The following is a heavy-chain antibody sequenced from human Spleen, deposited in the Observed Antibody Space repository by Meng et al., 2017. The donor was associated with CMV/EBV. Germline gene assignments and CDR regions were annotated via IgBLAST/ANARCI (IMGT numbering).Heavy chain of an antibody. CDR2: MNPNSGNT. D-gene: IGHD2-2*01. CDR1: GYIYTGYY. V-gene: IGHV1-8*02. J-gene: IGHJ5*02. CDR3: ARAPSRRQVVPAAIKRNWFDP. Sequence: ASVKVSCKAPGYIYTGYYVHWVRQATGQGLEWMGWMNPNSGNTGYAQKFQGRVTMTRNTSISTAYMELSSLRSEDTAVYYCARAPSRRQVVPAAIKRNWFDPWGQGTLVTVSS.